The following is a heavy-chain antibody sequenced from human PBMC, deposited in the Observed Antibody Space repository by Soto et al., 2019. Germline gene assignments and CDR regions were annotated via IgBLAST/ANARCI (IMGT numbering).Heavy chain of an antibody. CDR3: ARRYCSSSSCYLDY. V-gene: IGHV4-39*07. J-gene: IGHJ4*02. CDR2: IYHSGST. CDR1: GGSISSSSYY. D-gene: IGHD2-15*01. Sequence: ETLSLTCTVSGGSISSSSYYWGWIRQPPGKGLEWIGSIYHSGSTNYNPSLKSRVTISVDTSKNQFSLKLSSVTAADTAVYYCARRYCSSSSCYLDYWGQGTLVTVSS.